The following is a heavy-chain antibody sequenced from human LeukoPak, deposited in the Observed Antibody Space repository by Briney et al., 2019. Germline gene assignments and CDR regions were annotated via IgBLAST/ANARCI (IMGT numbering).Heavy chain of an antibody. CDR1: GFTFSSYW. V-gene: IGHV3-7*01. D-gene: IGHD3-10*01. J-gene: IGHJ4*02. Sequence: GGSLRLSCAASGFTFSSYWMSWVRQAPGKGLEWVANIKQDGSEKYYVDSVKGRFTISRDNAKNSLYLQMNSLRAEDTAVYYCARDLSGITMVRGVIGYWGQGTLVTVSS. CDR3: ARDLSGITMVRGVIGY. CDR2: IKQDGSEK.